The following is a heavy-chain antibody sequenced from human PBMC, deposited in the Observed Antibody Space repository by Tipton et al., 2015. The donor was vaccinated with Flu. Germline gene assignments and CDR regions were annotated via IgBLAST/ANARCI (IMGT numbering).Heavy chain of an antibody. CDR3: ANLAGIAVVPFDY. CDR2: ISGSGGST. V-gene: IGHV3-23*01. CDR1: GFTFSSYA. Sequence: TASGFTFSSYAMSWVRQAPGKGLEWVSAISGSGGSTYYADSVKGRFTISRDNSKNTLYLQMNSLRAEDTAVYYCANLAGIAVVPFDYWGQGTLVTVSS. D-gene: IGHD6-19*01. J-gene: IGHJ4*02.